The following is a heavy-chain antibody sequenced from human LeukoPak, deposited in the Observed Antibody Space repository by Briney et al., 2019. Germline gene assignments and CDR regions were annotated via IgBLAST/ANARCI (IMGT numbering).Heavy chain of an antibody. V-gene: IGHV4-61*01. CDR2: IYYSGTT. D-gene: IGHD6-13*01. CDR1: GGSVSSNNDY. CDR3: ARTRPKYSSSWYADYFDY. Sequence: SETLSLTCTVSGGSVSSNNDYWSWIRQSPGKGLEWIGYIYYSGTTNYNPSLKSRVTISVDTSEDQFSLKLSSVTVADTAVYFCARTRPKYSSSWYADYFDYWGQGTLVTVSS. J-gene: IGHJ4*02.